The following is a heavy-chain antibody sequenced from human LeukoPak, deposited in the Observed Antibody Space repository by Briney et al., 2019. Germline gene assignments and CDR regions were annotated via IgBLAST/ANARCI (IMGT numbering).Heavy chain of an antibody. CDR3: ARRDRSLSISAYYMDV. CDR1: GDSISSSYW. CDR2: IYHAGIT. Sequence: SETLSLTCTVSGDSISSSYWWTWVRQPPGKGLQWIGEIYHAGITNYKPSLKSRVTMSVDKSNNQFSLKLTSVTAADTAVYYCARRDRSLSISAYYMDVWGKGTTVIVSS. D-gene: IGHD6-13*01. J-gene: IGHJ6*03. V-gene: IGHV4-4*02.